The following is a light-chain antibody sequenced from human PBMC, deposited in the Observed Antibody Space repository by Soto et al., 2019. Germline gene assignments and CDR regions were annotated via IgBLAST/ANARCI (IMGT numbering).Light chain of an antibody. CDR1: QSVSSSY. V-gene: IGKV3-20*01. Sequence: EIVLTQSPGTLSLSPGERATLSCRASQSVSSSYLAWYQQKPGQAPRLLIYGASSRATGIPDRFSGSGSGTAFTLTISRLEPEDFAVYYCQQYGSSGTFGGGTKVEIK. CDR2: GAS. J-gene: IGKJ4*01. CDR3: QQYGSSGT.